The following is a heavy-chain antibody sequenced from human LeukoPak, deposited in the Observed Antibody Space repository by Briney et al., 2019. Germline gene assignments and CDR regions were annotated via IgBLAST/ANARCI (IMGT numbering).Heavy chain of an antibody. V-gene: IGHV4-39*01. D-gene: IGHD1-26*01. J-gene: IGHJ6*03. CDR1: GGSITTSPYS. CDR3: ARRATGGEEPYYYYYMDV. Sequence: SETLSLTCSVSGGSITTSPYSWGWIRQAPGWGLEWIGNSFYSGGTDYNPSLKSRVTISLDTPNNQFSLRLRSVTATDTAVYFCARRATGGEEPYYYYYMDVWGEGTTVTVSS. CDR2: SFYSGGT.